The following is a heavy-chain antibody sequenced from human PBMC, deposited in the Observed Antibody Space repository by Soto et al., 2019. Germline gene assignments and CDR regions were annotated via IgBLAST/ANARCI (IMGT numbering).Heavy chain of an antibody. D-gene: IGHD4-17*01. J-gene: IGHJ6*02. CDR2: IFSNDEK. CDR3: ARITVTNYYYYGMDV. CDR1: GFSLSNARMG. V-gene: IGHV2-26*01. Sequence: QVTLKESGPVLVKPTETLTLTCTVSGFSLSNARMGVSWIRQPPGKALEWLAHIFSNDEKSYSTSLKSRLTISKDTSNSQVVLTMTNMDPVDTATYYCARITVTNYYYYGMDVWGQGTTVTVSS.